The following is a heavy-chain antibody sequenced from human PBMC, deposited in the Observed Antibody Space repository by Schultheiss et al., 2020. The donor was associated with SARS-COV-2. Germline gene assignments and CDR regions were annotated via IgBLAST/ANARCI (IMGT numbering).Heavy chain of an antibody. CDR3: ASIAVAGSLGY. CDR1: GFTFSSYA. D-gene: IGHD6-19*01. Sequence: GGSLRLSCAASGFTFSSYAMHWVRQAPGKGLEWVAVIWYDGSNKYYADSVKGRFTISRDNSKNTLYLQMNSLRAEDTAVYYCASIAVAGSLGYWGQGTLVTVSS. J-gene: IGHJ4*02. CDR2: IWYDGSNK. V-gene: IGHV3-33*08.